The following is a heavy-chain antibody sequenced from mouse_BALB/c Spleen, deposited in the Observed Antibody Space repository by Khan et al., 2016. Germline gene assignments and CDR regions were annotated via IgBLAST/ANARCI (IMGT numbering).Heavy chain of an antibody. D-gene: IGHD1-1*01. V-gene: IGHV9-3-1*01. CDR2: INTYTGEP. CDR1: GYTFTNYG. CDR3: ARGRHISTVVTTVYWYFDV. Sequence: QIQLVQSGPELKKPGETVKISCKASGYTFTNYGMNWVKQAPGKGLKWMGWINTYTGEPTYSDDFKGRFAFSLETSASTAYLQINNLDNEDTATYFGARGRHISTVVTTVYWYFDVWGAGTTVTVSS. J-gene: IGHJ1*01.